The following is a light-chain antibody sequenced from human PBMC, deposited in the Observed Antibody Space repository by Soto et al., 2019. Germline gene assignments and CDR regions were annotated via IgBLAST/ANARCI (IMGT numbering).Light chain of an antibody. CDR3: CSYSGSSMCDVV. J-gene: IGLJ2*01. CDR1: SSDVGSYNL. V-gene: IGLV2-23*01. Sequence: QSALTQPASVSGSPGQSITISCTGTSSDVGSYNLVSWYQQHPGKAPKLMIYEGSKRPSGVSNRFSGSKSGNTASLTISGRQEEDEADDYCCSYSGSSMCDVVFGGGTKLTVL. CDR2: EGS.